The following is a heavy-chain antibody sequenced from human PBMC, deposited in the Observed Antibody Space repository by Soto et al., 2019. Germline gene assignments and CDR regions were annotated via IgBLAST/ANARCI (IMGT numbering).Heavy chain of an antibody. CDR1: VFSVDTTYC. CDR3: GSPRSGPSPDVGH. CDR2: INPNSGDT. V-gene: IGHV1-2*02. J-gene: IGHJ4*01. D-gene: IGHD2-15*01. Sequence: ASVKVSCKASVFSVDTTYCIHWARRAPGQGLEWMGSINPNSGDTNYAQNFQGRVTMTRDTSISTAYMEVSSLTSDDTAVYYCGSPRSGPSPDVGHWGHGTVVTVSS.